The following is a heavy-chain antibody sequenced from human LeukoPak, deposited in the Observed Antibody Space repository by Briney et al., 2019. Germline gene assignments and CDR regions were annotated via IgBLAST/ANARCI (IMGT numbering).Heavy chain of an antibody. J-gene: IGHJ5*02. CDR3: ARDGPERVAAAGINWFDP. CDR1: GFTFSFYS. V-gene: IGHV3-21*01. Sequence: GGSLRLSCAASGFTFSFYSMNWVRQAPGKGLEWVSSISSSSSYRYYADSVKGRFTISRDNAKNSLYLQVNSLRAEDTAVYCCARDGPERVAAAGINWFDPWGQGTLVTVSS. D-gene: IGHD6-13*01. CDR2: ISSSSSYR.